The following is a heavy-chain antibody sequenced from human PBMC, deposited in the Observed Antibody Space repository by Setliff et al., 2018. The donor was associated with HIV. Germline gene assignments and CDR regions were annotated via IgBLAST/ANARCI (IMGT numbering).Heavy chain of an antibody. Sequence: LRLSCAASGFTFSNAWMNWVRQAPGKGLEWVGRIKSKTDGGTRDHAAPVKGRFTISRDDSKNTLYLQMNSLKTEDTAVYYCTTTLGCGGDCYLNYWGQGALVTAPQ. D-gene: IGHD2-21*01. CDR3: TTTLGCGGDCYLNY. V-gene: IGHV3-15*01. CDR2: IKSKTDGGTR. J-gene: IGHJ4*02. CDR1: GFTFSNAW.